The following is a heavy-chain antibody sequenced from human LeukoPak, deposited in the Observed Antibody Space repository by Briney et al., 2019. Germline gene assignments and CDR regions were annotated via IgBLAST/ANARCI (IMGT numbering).Heavy chain of an antibody. D-gene: IGHD3-16*01. CDR1: GFTFSSYA. CDR3: ARDRVYDYVGGAFDI. Sequence: GGSLRLSCAASGFTFSSYAMSWVRQAPGKGLEWVSAISGSGGSTYYADSVKGRFTISRDNAKNSLYLQMNSLRAEDTAVYYCARDRVYDYVGGAFDIWGQGTMVTVSS. J-gene: IGHJ3*02. CDR2: ISGSGGST. V-gene: IGHV3-23*01.